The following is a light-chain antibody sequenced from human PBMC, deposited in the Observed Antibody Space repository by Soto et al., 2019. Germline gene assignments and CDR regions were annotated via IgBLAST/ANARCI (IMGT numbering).Light chain of an antibody. V-gene: IGLV4-69*01. J-gene: IGLJ2*01. CDR2: LNNDGSH. Sequence: QAVVTQSPSASASLGASVKLTCTLSSGHSSYAIAWHQKQPGKGPRYLMDLNNDGSHTKGDGVPDRFSDSSSGADRYLIISSLQSEDEADYYCQTWGTGFQFFGGGTKLTVL. CDR1: SGHSSYA. CDR3: QTWGTGFQF.